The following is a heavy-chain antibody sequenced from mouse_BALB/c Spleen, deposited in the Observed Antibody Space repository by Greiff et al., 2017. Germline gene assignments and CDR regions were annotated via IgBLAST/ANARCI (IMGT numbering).Heavy chain of an antibody. CDR1: GFTFSSYG. Sequence: EVQVVESGGDLVKPGGSLKLSCAASGFTFSSYGMSWVRQTPDKRLEWVATISSGGSYTYYPDSVKGRFTISRDNAKNTLYLQMSSLKSEDTAMYYCARPLYGNYLYFDDWGQGTTLTVSS. J-gene: IGHJ2*01. CDR3: ARPLYGNYLYFDD. D-gene: IGHD2-1*01. CDR2: ISSGGSYT. V-gene: IGHV5-6*01.